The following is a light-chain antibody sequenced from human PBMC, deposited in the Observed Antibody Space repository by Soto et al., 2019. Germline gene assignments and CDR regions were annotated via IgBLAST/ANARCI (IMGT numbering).Light chain of an antibody. J-gene: IGKJ1*01. CDR2: DAS. CDR1: QSISSW. V-gene: IGKV1-5*01. CDR3: QLYNSYWT. Sequence: DIQMTQSPSTLSASVGDRVTITCRASQSISSWLAWYQQKPGKAPKLLIYDASSLESGVPSRFSGSGSGTEFTLTISRLQPDDFATYYCQLYNSYWTFGQGTKVEIK.